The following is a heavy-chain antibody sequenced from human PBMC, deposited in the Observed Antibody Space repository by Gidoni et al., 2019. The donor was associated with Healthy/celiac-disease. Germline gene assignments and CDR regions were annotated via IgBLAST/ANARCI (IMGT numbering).Heavy chain of an antibody. CDR2: YSGST. Sequence: YSGSTNYNPSLKSRVTISVDTSKNQFSLKLSSVTAADTAVYYCARQFGSYGYNYFDYWGQGTLVTVSS. CDR3: ARQFGSYGYNYFDY. J-gene: IGHJ4*02. V-gene: IGHV4-59*08. D-gene: IGHD5-18*01.